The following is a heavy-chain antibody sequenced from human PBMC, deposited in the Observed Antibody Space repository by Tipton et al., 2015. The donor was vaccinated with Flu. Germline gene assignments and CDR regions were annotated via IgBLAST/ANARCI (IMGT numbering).Heavy chain of an antibody. V-gene: IGHV4-39*07. CDR2: IYYSGST. D-gene: IGHD1-26*01. CDR3: ARVLQWELRRGWFDP. Sequence: TLSLTCTVSGDSISSSSYYWGWIRQPPGKGLEWIGSIYYSGSTYYNPSLKSRVTISVDTSKNQFSLKLSSVTAADTAVYYCARVLQWELRRGWFDPWGQGTLVTVSS. CDR1: GDSISSSSYY. J-gene: IGHJ5*02.